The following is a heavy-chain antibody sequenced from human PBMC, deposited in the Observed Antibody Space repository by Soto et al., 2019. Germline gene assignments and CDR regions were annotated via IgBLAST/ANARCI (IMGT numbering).Heavy chain of an antibody. J-gene: IGHJ5*02. V-gene: IGHV1-69*05. CDR1: GGTFSSYA. CDR3: ASLLGATHPPP. CDR2: IIPIFGTA. D-gene: IGHD1-26*01. Sequence: SVKVSCKASGGTFSSYAISWVRQAPGQGLEWMGGIIPIFGTANYAQKLQGRVTMTTDTSTSTAYMELRSLRSDDTAVYYCASLLGATHPPPWGQGTLVTVSS.